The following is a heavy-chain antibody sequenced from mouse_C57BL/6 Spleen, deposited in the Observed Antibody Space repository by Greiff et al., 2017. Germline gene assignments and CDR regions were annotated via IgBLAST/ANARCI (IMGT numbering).Heavy chain of an antibody. D-gene: IGHD2-4*01. CDR1: GYTFTSYW. CDR3: ARGGSTMIREYYFDY. J-gene: IGHJ2*01. CDR2: IYPGSGST. V-gene: IGHV1-55*01. Sequence: QVHVKQPGAELVKPGASVKMSCKASGYTFTSYWITWVKQRPGQGLEWIGDIYPGSGSTNYNEKFKSKATLTVDTSSSTAYMQLSSLTSEDSAVYYCARGGSTMIREYYFDYWGQGTTLTVSS.